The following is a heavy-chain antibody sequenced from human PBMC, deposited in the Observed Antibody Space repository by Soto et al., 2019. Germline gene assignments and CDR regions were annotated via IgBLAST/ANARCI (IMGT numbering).Heavy chain of an antibody. D-gene: IGHD3-10*01. Sequence: QVQLVESGGGLVKPGGSLRLSCAASGFTFSDYYMSWMRQAPGKGLEWVSYISSSSSYTNYADSVKGRFTISRDNAKNSLYLQMNSLRAEDTAVYYCARDPGGSGSDYYYYGMDVWGQGTTVTVSS. CDR1: GFTFSDYY. CDR3: ARDPGGSGSDYYYYGMDV. CDR2: ISSSSSYT. V-gene: IGHV3-11*06. J-gene: IGHJ6*02.